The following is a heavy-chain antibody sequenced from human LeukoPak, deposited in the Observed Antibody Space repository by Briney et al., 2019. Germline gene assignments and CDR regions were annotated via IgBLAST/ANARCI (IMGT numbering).Heavy chain of an antibody. CDR2: IYNGGST. CDR1: GFTVSSNY. CDR3: ARTGVVPAAISDYYYGMDV. V-gene: IGHV3-53*01. J-gene: IGHJ6*02. Sequence: GGSLRLSCAASGFTVSSNYMSWVRQAPGTGLEWGSVIYNGGSTYYADSVKGRFTISRDNSKNTLYLQMNSLRADDTAVYYCARTGVVPAAISDYYYGMDVWGQGTTVTVSS. D-gene: IGHD2-2*01.